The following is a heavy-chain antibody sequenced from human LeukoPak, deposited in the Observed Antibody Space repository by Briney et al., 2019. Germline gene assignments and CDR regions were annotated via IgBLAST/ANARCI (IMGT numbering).Heavy chain of an antibody. CDR3: ARIQPYIVVVPAAKGWFDP. CDR2: IYPGDSDT. J-gene: IGHJ5*02. D-gene: IGHD2-2*01. CDR1: GYSFTSYW. Sequence: GESLKISCKGSGYSFTSYWTGWVRQMPGKGLEWMGIIYPGDSDTRYSPSFQGQVTISADKSISTAYLQWSSLKASDTAMYYCARIQPYIVVVPAAKGWFDPWGQGTLVTVSS. V-gene: IGHV5-51*01.